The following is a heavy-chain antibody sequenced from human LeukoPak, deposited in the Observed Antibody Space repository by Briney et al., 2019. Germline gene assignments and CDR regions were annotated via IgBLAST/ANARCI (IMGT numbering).Heavy chain of an antibody. CDR2: IKHDGSDK. D-gene: IGHD2-15*01. Sequence: GESLRLACAASGFTFSSHWMSWVRQAPGKGLECVANIKHDGSDKDYVDSVKARFTISRDNAKNSLFLQMNSLRAEDTAVYYCARGGGSPDYWGQGTLVTVSS. V-gene: IGHV3-7*02. CDR1: GFTFSSHW. CDR3: ARGGGSPDY. J-gene: IGHJ4*02.